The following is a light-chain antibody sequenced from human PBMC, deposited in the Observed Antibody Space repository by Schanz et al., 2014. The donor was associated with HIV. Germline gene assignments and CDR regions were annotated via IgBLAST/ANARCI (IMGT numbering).Light chain of an antibody. CDR1: SSDIGGYKF. V-gene: IGLV2-11*01. Sequence: QSALTQPRSVSGSPGQSVTISCTGTSSDIGGYKFVSWYQHHPGKAPKVLIHDVTKPPSVVPDRFSGSKSGNTASLTISGLQAEDEADYYCSSYTSSSTLEVFGGGTKLTVL. CDR3: SSYTSSSTLEV. J-gene: IGLJ2*01. CDR2: DVT.